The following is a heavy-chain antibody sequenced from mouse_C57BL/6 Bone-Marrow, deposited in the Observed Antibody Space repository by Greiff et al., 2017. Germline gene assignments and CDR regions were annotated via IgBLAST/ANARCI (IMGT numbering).Heavy chain of an antibody. CDR1: GFSLTSYG. CDR2: IWGDGST. D-gene: IGHD2-2*01. J-gene: IGHJ1*03. CDR3: AISTMVATDWYFDV. V-gene: IGHV2-3*01. Sequence: VMLVESGPGLVAPSQSLSITCTVSGFSLTSYGVSWVRQPPGKGLEWLGVIWGDGSTNYHSALISRLSISKDNSKSQVFLKLNSLQTDDTATYYCAISTMVATDWYFDVWGTGTTVTVSS.